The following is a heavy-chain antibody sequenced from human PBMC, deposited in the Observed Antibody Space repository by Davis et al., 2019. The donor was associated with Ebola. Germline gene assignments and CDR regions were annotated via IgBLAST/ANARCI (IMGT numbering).Heavy chain of an antibody. V-gene: IGHV4-39*01. CDR2: IYYFGGT. D-gene: IGHD6-19*01. CDR1: GGSISSSSYY. Sequence: PSETLSLTCTVSGGSISSSSYYWGWIRQPPGKGLEWIGSIYYFGGTYNNPSLKSRVTISVDTSKNQFSLKLSSVTAADTAVYYCARPVIGPYSSGWYIDYWGQGTLVTVSS. J-gene: IGHJ4*02. CDR3: ARPVIGPYSSGWYIDY.